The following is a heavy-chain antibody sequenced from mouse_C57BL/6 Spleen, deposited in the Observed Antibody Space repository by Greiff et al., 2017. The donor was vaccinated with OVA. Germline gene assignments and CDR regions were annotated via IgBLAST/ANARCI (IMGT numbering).Heavy chain of an antibody. CDR1: GFNIKDDY. Sequence: VQLQQSGAELVRPGASVKLSCTASGFNIKDDYMHWVKQRPEQGLEWIGWIDPENGDTEYASKFQGKATITADTSSNTAYLQLSSLTSEDTAVYYCTTWTAMDYWGQGTSVTVSS. V-gene: IGHV14-4*01. CDR3: TTWTAMDY. CDR2: IDPENGDT. J-gene: IGHJ4*01.